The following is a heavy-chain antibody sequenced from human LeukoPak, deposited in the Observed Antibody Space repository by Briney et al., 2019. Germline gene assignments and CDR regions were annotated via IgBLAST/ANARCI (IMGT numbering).Heavy chain of an antibody. CDR2: ISSSRSTK. Sequence: GGSLRLSCAASGFTFSSYSMNWVRQAPGKGLEWVSYISSSRSTKYYADSVKGRFTISRDNAKNSLYLQMNSLRAEDTAVYYCVSTTRVFVYWGQRALVSVSS. V-gene: IGHV3-48*01. J-gene: IGHJ4*02. CDR1: GFTFSSYS. D-gene: IGHD1-26*01. CDR3: VSTTRVFVY.